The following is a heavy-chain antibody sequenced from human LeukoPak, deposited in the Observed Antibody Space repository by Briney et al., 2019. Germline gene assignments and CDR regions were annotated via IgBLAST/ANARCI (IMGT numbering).Heavy chain of an antibody. CDR1: GYTFNSYG. J-gene: IGHJ3*02. CDR3: ARDRSRIAVAIGAFDI. CDR2: ISDHNGNT. Sequence: ASVKVSCTASGYTFNSYGISWVRQAPGQGLEWMGWISDHNGNTNYAQKLQGRVTMTTDTSTSTAYMELRSLRSDDTAVYYCARDRSRIAVAIGAFDIWGQGTMVTVSS. V-gene: IGHV1-18*01. D-gene: IGHD6-19*01.